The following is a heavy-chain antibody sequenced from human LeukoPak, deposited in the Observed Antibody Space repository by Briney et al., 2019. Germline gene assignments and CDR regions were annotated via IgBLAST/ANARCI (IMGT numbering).Heavy chain of an antibody. J-gene: IGHJ4*02. D-gene: IGHD5-18*01. CDR1: GGSFSGYY. CDR2: INHSGST. CDR3: ARGDTPANYDY. V-gene: IGHV4-34*01. Sequence: SETLSLTCAVYGGSFSGYYWSWIRQPPGKGLEWIGEINHSGSTNYNPSLKSRVTISVDRSKNQFSLKLSSVTAADTAVYYCARGDTPANYDYWGQGTLVTVSS.